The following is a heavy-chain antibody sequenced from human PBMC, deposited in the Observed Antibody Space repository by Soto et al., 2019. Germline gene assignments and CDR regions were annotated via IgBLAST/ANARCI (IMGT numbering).Heavy chain of an antibody. D-gene: IGHD5-18*01. V-gene: IGHV3-53*01. J-gene: IGHJ6*02. CDR1: GFTVSTNY. CDR3: ARDPRGYTYGVGHYHSGMDV. CDR2: IYYGGST. Sequence: PGGSLRLSCAVSGFTVSTNYMGWVRQAPGKGLEWVSIIYYGGSTYYADSVKGRFTISRDNSKNTLYLQMNSLRAEDTAVYYCARDPRGYTYGVGHYHSGMDVWGQGTTVTVSS.